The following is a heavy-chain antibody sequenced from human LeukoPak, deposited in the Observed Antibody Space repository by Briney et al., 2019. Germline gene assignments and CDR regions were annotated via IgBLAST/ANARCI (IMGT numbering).Heavy chain of an antibody. CDR2: IYYKGNA. V-gene: IGHV4-59*01. CDR3: AKFGVDYDMIV. Sequence: SETLSLTCTVSGGSISGSHWTWIRQPPGKGLEWIGQIYYKGNADYNPSLKSRVTLSVDTSKNQFSLKLTAMTAADTAVYYCAKFGVDYDMIVWGQGTTVTVS. J-gene: IGHJ6*02. D-gene: IGHD3-16*01. CDR1: GGSISGSH.